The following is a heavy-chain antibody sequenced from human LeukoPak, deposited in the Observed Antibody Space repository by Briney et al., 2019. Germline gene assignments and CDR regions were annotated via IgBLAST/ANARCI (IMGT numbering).Heavy chain of an antibody. CDR3: ASWGFMGDYGSGSAYYFDY. J-gene: IGHJ4*02. CDR2: INPSGGST. Sequence: ASVKVSCKASGYTFPSYYMHWVRQAPGQGLEWMGIINPSGGSTSYAQKFQGRVTMTRDTSTSTVYMELSSLRSEDTAVYYCASWGFMGDYGSGSAYYFDYWGQGTLVTVSS. CDR1: GYTFPSYY. V-gene: IGHV1-46*03. D-gene: IGHD3-10*01.